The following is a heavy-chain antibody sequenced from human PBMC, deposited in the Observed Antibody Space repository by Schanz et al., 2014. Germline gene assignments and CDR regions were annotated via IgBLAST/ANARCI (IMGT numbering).Heavy chain of an antibody. Sequence: VQLVESGGGVVQPGRSRRLSCEASGFTFSSYAMNWVRQAPGRGLEWVSGITRQGTTYYADFVKGRFSISRDLSSNTLYLQMNSLRADDSAIYYCAKDHPSSGWPAFDVWGQGTQVTVSS. CDR2: ITRQGTT. CDR1: GFTFSSYA. V-gene: IGHV3-23*04. D-gene: IGHD6-19*01. CDR3: AKDHPSSGWPAFDV. J-gene: IGHJ4*02.